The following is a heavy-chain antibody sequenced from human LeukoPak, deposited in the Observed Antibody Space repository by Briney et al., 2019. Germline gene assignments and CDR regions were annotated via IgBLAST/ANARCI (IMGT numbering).Heavy chain of an antibody. CDR2: IYYSGST. Sequence: SETLSLTCTVSGGSISSSSYYWDWIRQPPGKGLEWIGSIYYSGSTYYNPSLKSRVTISVDTSKSQFSLKLSSVTAADTAVYYCARARGSEWVVHDAFDIWGQGTMVTVSS. CDR1: GGSISSSSYY. J-gene: IGHJ3*02. CDR3: ARARGSEWVVHDAFDI. D-gene: IGHD6-19*01. V-gene: IGHV4-39*07.